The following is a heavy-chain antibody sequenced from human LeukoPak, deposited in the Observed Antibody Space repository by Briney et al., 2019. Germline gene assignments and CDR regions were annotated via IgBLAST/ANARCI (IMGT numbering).Heavy chain of an antibody. V-gene: IGHV3-48*01. Sequence: PGGSLRLSCAASGFTFSSYAMSWVCQAPGKGLEWISYIGISSGNTNYADSVKGRFTISGDKAKNSLYLQMNSLRVEDTAVYYCARDYKYAFDNWGQGTLVTVSS. CDR3: ARDYKYAFDN. J-gene: IGHJ4*02. CDR1: GFTFSSYA. D-gene: IGHD5-24*01. CDR2: IGISSGNT.